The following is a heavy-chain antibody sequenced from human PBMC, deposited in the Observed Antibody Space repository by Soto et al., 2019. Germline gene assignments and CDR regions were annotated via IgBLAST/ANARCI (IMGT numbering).Heavy chain of an antibody. D-gene: IGHD5-18*01. CDR1: GGTFSSYA. J-gene: IGHJ6*02. V-gene: IGHV1-69*13. CDR2: IIPIFGTA. Sequence: SVKVSCKASGGTFSSYAISWVRQAPGQGLEWMGGIIPIFGTANYAQKFQGRVTITADESTSTAYMELSSLRSEDTAVYYCARDSRVDTAMARIYYYGMDVWGQGTTVTVSS. CDR3: ARDSRVDTAMARIYYYGMDV.